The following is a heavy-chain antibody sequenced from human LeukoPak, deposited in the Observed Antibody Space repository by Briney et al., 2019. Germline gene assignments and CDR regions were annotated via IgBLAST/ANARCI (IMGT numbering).Heavy chain of an antibody. CDR1: GFTFSSYA. CDR2: ISSDGSHK. Sequence: PGGSLRLSCAASGFTFSSYAMSWVRQAPGKGLEWVAIISSDGSHKFYADSVKGRFTISRDNSKNTLYLQMDSLRAEDTAAYYCAKEMGPMVHGDYWGQGTLVTVSS. J-gene: IGHJ4*02. CDR3: AKEMGPMVHGDY. D-gene: IGHD2-8*01. V-gene: IGHV3-30*18.